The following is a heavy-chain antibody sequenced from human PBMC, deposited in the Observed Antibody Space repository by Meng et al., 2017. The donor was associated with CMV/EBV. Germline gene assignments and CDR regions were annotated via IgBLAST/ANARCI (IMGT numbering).Heavy chain of an antibody. CDR2: IIPIFGTA. Sequence: SVKVSCKASGGTFSSYAISWVRQAPGQGLGWMGGIIPIFGTANHAQKFQGRVTITTDESTSTAYMELSSLRSEDTAVYYCASDMRPEPDYYYYYGMDVWGQGTTVTVSS. V-gene: IGHV1-69*05. J-gene: IGHJ6*02. CDR3: ASDMRPEPDYYYYYGMDV. CDR1: GGTFSSYA.